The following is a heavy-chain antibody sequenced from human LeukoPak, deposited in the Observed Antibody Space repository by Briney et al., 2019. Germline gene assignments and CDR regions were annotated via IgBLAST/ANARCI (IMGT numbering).Heavy chain of an antibody. D-gene: IGHD2/OR15-2a*01. CDR2: ISSSSSYI. CDR3: ALSPVRDSGYFDY. CDR1: GFTFSSDS. Sequence: PGGALRLSCAASGFTFSSDSMNWVRQAPGKGVEWGSSISSSSSYIYYADSVKGRFTISRDNAKNSLYLQMNSLRAEDTAVYYCALSPVRDSGYFDYWGQGTLVTVSS. V-gene: IGHV3-21*01. J-gene: IGHJ4*02.